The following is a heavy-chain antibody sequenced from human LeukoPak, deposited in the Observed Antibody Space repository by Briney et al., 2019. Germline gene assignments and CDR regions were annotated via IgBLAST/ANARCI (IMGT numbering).Heavy chain of an antibody. CDR1: GYTFTRYG. CDR2: ISAYNGNT. V-gene: IGHV1-18*01. Sequence: ASVKVSCKASGYTFTRYGISWVRQAPGQRLEWMGWISAYNGNTNYAQNLQGRVTMTTDTPASTAYMELRSLTSADTAIYFRARGGGYNDYWGQGTLVTVYS. D-gene: IGHD4-17*01. CDR3: ARGGGYNDY. J-gene: IGHJ4*03.